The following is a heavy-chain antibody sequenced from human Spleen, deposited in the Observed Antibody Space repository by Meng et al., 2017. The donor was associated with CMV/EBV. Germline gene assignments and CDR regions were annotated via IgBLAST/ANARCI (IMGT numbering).Heavy chain of an antibody. Sequence: GGSLRLSCKASGYTLGSYFMHWVRQAPGQGLEWLGMINPSGGSTSYGQKFQERLTMTRDTSTSTVYMELSSLRSEDTAVYYCARNLRGVWFDPWGQGTLVTVSS. CDR1: GYTLGSYF. CDR2: INPSGGST. D-gene: IGHD3-10*01. V-gene: IGHV1-46*01. CDR3: ARNLRGVWFDP. J-gene: IGHJ5*02.